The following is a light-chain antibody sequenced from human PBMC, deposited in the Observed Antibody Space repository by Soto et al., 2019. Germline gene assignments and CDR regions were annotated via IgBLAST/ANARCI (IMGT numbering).Light chain of an antibody. CDR2: DVS. Sequence: QSVLTQPASVSGSPGQSITIYCTGTSRDVGGYNYVSWYQHHPGKAPKLIIYDVSNRPSGVSIRFSGSKSDNTASLTISGLQPEDEADYHCSSYTTSNTRQIVFGTGTKVTVL. CDR3: SSYTTSNTRQIV. V-gene: IGLV2-14*03. J-gene: IGLJ1*01. CDR1: SRDVGGYNY.